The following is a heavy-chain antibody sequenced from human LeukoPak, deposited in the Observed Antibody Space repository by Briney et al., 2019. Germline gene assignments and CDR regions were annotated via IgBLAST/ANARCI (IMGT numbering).Heavy chain of an antibody. CDR1: GFSFDDYA. Sequence: CLRLSCVVLGFSFDDYAMRWVRQAPGGGRGWGAGISWKRDSIGYADSVKGRFTISRDNATNSLYLQMHSLRAEDTALYYCAKTARVGPYYYYGMDV. CDR2: ISWKRDSI. J-gene: IGHJ6*01. CDR3: AKTARVGPYYYYGMDV. D-gene: IGHD3-10*01. V-gene: IGHV3-9*01.